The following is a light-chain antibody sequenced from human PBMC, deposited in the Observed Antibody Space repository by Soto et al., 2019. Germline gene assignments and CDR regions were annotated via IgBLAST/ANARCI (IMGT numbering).Light chain of an antibody. CDR2: LGS. Sequence: EIVMTQSPLSLPVTPGEPASISCKSSQSLLHSNGYNFLDWYLQKPGQSPRLLIYLGSNWASGVPDRFSGSGSGTDFTLKISRVEAEDVGVYYCMQALQTPRTFGQGTKVELK. CDR1: QSLLHSNGYNF. V-gene: IGKV2-28*01. CDR3: MQALQTPRT. J-gene: IGKJ1*01.